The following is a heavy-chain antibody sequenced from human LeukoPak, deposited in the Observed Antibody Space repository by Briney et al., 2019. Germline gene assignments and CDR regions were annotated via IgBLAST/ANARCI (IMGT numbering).Heavy chain of an antibody. Sequence: PGRSLRLSCAASGFAFSSYGMHWVRQAPGKGLEWVAVIWYDGSKEVYADSVKGRFTISRDNSKSTVYLQMNSLRVEDTAVYYCARAYYGDGAWGQGTLVTVSS. CDR3: ARAYYGDGA. D-gene: IGHD4-17*01. CDR1: GFAFSSYG. J-gene: IGHJ5*02. V-gene: IGHV3-33*01. CDR2: IWYDGSKE.